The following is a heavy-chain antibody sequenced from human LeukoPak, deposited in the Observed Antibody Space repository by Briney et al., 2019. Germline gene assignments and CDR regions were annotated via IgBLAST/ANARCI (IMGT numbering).Heavy chain of an antibody. J-gene: IGHJ4*02. V-gene: IGHV3-20*04. D-gene: IGHD3-3*01. CDR1: GFTFDDYG. CDR3: ARPYYDFWSGYFQSVFDY. CDR2: INWNGGST. Sequence: GGSLRLSCAASGFTFDDYGMSWVRQAPGKGLEWVSGINWNGGSTGYADSVKGRFTISRDNAKNTLYLQMNSLRAEDTAVYYCARPYYDFWSGYFQSVFDYWGQGTLVTVSS.